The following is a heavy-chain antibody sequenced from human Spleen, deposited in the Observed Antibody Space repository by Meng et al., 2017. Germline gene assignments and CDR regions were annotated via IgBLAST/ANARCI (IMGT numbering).Heavy chain of an antibody. V-gene: IGHV4-34*01. Sequence: SETLSLTCAVYGGSFSGYYWSWIRQPPGKGLEWIGEINHSGSTNYNPSLKSRVTISIDTSKNQFSLKLSSVTAADTAVYYCARGSRLAAGDKNWFDPWGQGTLVTVSS. J-gene: IGHJ5*02. CDR3: ARGSRLAAGDKNWFDP. D-gene: IGHD6-13*01. CDR2: INHSGST. CDR1: GGSFSGYY.